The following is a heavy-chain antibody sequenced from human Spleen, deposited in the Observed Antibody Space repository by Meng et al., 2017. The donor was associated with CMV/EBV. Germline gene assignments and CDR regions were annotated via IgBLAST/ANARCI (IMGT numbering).Heavy chain of an antibody. Sequence: GPTLVKPTQTLTLTCAFSGFSLTTPGVGVGWIRQPPGKALERLALIYWNDDRRHRSFLKSSLTITKDTSKHVVVLTMTNVDPVDTATYFCAHTFEHWRVVFDYWGQGILVTVSS. CDR1: GFSLTTPGVG. J-gene: IGHJ4*02. CDR3: AHTFEHWRVVFDY. D-gene: IGHD2-2*01. CDR2: IYWNDDR. V-gene: IGHV2-5*01.